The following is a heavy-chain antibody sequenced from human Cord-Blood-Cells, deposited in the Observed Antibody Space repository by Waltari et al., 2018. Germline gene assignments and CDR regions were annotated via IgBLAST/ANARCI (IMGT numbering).Heavy chain of an antibody. CDR1: GFTFSSYA. CDR2: ISYDGSNK. V-gene: IGHV3-30*04. CDR3: ARYPSWYDAFDI. Sequence: QVQLVESGGGVVEPGRSPRLSCAASGFTFSSYAMHWLRQAPGKGLEWVAVISYDGSNKYYADSVKGRFTIARDNSKNTLYLQMNSLRAEDTAVYYCARYPSWYDAFDIWGQGTMVTVSS. D-gene: IGHD6-13*01. J-gene: IGHJ3*02.